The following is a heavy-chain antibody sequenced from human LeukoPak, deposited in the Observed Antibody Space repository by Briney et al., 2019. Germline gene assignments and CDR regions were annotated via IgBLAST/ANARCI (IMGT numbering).Heavy chain of an antibody. J-gene: IGHJ4*02. CDR1: GFTFSSYA. CDR3: AKVLTGDSSTPYYFDY. Sequence: GGSLGLSCAASGFTFSSYAMSWVRQAPGKGLEWVSAISGSGGSTYYADSVKGRFTISRDNSKNTLYLQMNSLRAGDTAVYYCAKVLTGDSSTPYYFDYWGQGTPVTVSS. CDR2: ISGSGGST. V-gene: IGHV3-23*01. D-gene: IGHD6-13*01.